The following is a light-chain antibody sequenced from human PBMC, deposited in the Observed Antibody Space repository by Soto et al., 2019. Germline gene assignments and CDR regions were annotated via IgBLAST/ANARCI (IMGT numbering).Light chain of an antibody. V-gene: IGKV3-15*01. CDR3: QQYNSWWT. CDR1: QSVSSN. CDR2: GAS. Sequence: EIVLTQSPATLSSFPGDRVTLSCRASQSVSSNLAWYQQKPGQAPRLLIHGASTRATGIPARFSGSGSGTEFTLTISSLQSEDFAVYYCQQYNSWWTFGQGTKVDIK. J-gene: IGKJ1*01.